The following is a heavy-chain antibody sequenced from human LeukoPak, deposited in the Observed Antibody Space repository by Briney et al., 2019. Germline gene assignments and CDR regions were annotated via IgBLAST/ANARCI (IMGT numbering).Heavy chain of an antibody. V-gene: IGHV4-39*01. D-gene: IGHD2-15*01. Sequence: SETLSLTCTVSGGSVSSSNYYWGWIRQPPGKGLEWIGNIYYSGSTYYNPSLKSRVSISVDTSKNQFSLKLSSVTAADTAVYYCARVVPHAHYFDYWGQGTLVTVSS. CDR1: GGSVSSSNYY. J-gene: IGHJ4*02. CDR2: IYYSGST. CDR3: ARVVPHAHYFDY.